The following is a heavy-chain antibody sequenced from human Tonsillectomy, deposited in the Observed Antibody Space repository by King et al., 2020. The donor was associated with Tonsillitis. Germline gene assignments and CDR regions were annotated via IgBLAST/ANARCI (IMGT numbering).Heavy chain of an antibody. CDR1: GYTFTGYY. V-gene: IGHV1-2*02. D-gene: IGHD3-3*01. CDR3: ATRSPSPRGGYCDFGRGYHGGGRGMDV. CDR2: INPNSGGT. J-gene: IGHJ6*02. Sequence: VQLVESGAEVKKPGASVKVSCKASGYTFTGYYMHWVRQAPGQGLEWMGWINPNSGGTNYAQKFQGRVTMTRDTSISTAYMELSRLRSDDTAVYYCATRSPSPRGGYCDFGRGYHGGGRGMDVWGQGTTVTVSS.